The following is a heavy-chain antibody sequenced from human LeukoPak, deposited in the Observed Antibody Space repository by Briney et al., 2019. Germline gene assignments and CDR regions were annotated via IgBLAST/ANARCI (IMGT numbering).Heavy chain of an antibody. Sequence: QTGGSLRLSCAASGFTVSSSYMSWVRQAPGRGLEWVSILYSGGSIFYADSVKGRFTISRDISKNMLHLQMNSLRADDTAVYYCARSSISSYYEDWGQGTLVTVSS. V-gene: IGHV3-66*01. CDR3: ARSSISSYYED. CDR1: GFTVSSSY. J-gene: IGHJ4*02. CDR2: LYSGGSI. D-gene: IGHD1-26*01.